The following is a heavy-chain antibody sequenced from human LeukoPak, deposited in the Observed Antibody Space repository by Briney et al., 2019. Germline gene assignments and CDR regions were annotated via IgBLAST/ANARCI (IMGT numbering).Heavy chain of an antibody. CDR1: GGSISSYY. D-gene: IGHD3-10*01. V-gene: IGHV4-59*01. CDR2: IYYSGST. J-gene: IGHJ4*02. Sequence: SETLSLTCIVSGGSISSYYWSWIRQPPGRGLEWIGFIYYSGSTNYNPALKSRVTISVDTSKSKFSLKLNSVTAADTAVYYCARGSYNFDYWGQGTLVTVSS. CDR3: ARGSYNFDY.